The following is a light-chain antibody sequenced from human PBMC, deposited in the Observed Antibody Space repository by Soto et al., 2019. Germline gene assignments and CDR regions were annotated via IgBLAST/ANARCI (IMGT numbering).Light chain of an antibody. CDR3: IQTLQTPLT. V-gene: IGKV2-28*01. Sequence: EIVMTQTPLSLPVTPGEPASISCRSSQSLLDSDDGNTYLDWYLQKPGQSPQLLINLASNRASGVPDRFSGSGSGTDFTLKISRVEAEDFGVYYCIQTLQTPLTFGGGTKVDIK. CDR1: QSLLDSDDGNTY. CDR2: LAS. J-gene: IGKJ4*01.